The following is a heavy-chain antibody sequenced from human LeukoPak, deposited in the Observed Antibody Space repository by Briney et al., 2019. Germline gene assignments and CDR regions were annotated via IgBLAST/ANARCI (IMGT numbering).Heavy chain of an antibody. CDR3: ARAYYYSSGRRDHYYMDV. V-gene: IGHV4-59*01. Sequence: KTSETLSLTCTVSGGSISSYYWSWIRQPPGKGLEWIGYIYYSGSTNYNPSLKSRVTISVDTSKNQFSLKLSSVTAADTAVYYCARAYYYSSGRRDHYYMDVWGKGTTVTVSS. D-gene: IGHD3-10*01. CDR1: GGSISSYY. CDR2: IYYSGST. J-gene: IGHJ6*03.